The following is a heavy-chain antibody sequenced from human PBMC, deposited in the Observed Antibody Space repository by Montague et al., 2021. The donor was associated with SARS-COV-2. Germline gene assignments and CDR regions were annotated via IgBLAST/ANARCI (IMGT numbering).Heavy chain of an antibody. D-gene: IGHD1-1*01. CDR2: IRLPGGT. V-gene: IGHV4-34*01. CDR3: ARAGSQSLFEF. Sequence: SETLSLTCAVNSGSLRNYYWSWIRQPPGKGLEWIGEIRLPGGTNYDPSLKGRVTISLDTSNNHVSLNLNSVTTADTAVYFCARAGSQSLFEFWGRGTLVTVSS. J-gene: IGHJ2*01. CDR1: SGSLRNYY.